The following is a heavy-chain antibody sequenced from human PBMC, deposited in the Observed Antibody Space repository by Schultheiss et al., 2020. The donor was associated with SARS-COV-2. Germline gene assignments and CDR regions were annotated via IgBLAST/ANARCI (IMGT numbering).Heavy chain of an antibody. D-gene: IGHD3/OR15-3a*01. J-gene: IGHJ4*02. CDR3: ARAPQDWYWDY. Sequence: GGSLRLSCAASGFTFSTYGIHWVRQAPGKGLEWVAVISYDGSNKYYADSVKGRFTISRDNAKNTLYLQMNSLRAEDTAVYYCARAPQDWYWDYWGQGTLVTVSS. CDR1: GFTFSTYG. CDR2: ISYDGSNK. V-gene: IGHV3-30*03.